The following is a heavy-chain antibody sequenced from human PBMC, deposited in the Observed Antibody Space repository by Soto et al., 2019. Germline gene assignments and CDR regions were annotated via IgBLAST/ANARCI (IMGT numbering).Heavy chain of an antibody. CDR2: ISAYNGNT. CDR1: GYTFTGYG. J-gene: IGHJ4*02. D-gene: IGHD3-22*01. Sequence: ASVKVSCKAYGYTFTGYGISWVRQAPGQGLEWMGWISAYNGNTNYSQKFQGRVTITRDTSATTAHMELSSLRSEDTAVYYCAYDSSGYLDYWGQGTLVTVSS. V-gene: IGHV1-18*01. CDR3: AYDSSGYLDY.